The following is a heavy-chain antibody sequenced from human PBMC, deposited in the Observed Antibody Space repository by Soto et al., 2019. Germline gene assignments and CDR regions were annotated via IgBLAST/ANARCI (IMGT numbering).Heavy chain of an antibody. CDR2: IIPIFGTA. V-gene: IGHV1-69*13. CDR1: GGTFSSYA. D-gene: IGHD6-6*01. J-gene: IGHJ4*02. Sequence: GASVKVSCKASGGTFSSYAISWVRQAPGQGLEWMGGIIPIFGTANYAQKFQGRVTITADESTSTAYMELSSLRSEDTAVYYCARDIGYSSPSEPDGYWGQGTLVTVSS. CDR3: ARDIGYSSPSEPDGY.